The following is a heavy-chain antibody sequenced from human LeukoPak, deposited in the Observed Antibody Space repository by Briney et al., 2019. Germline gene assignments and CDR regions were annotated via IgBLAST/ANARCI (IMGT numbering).Heavy chain of an antibody. CDR1: GFTFDTYD. CDR3: AREAIYSSGWYGAFDI. J-gene: IGHJ3*02. Sequence: GGSLRLSCVASGFTFDTYDMHWVRQTTGKGLEWVSGIDTTGDPYYPGSVKGRFTISRENAKNSLYFLMNSLRAGDTAVYYCAREAIYSSGWYGAFDIWGHGTMVTVSS. V-gene: IGHV3-13*05. D-gene: IGHD6-19*01. CDR2: IDTTGDP.